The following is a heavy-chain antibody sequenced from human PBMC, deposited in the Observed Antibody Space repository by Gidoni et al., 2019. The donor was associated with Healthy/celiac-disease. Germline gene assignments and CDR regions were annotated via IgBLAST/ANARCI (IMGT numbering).Heavy chain of an antibody. CDR1: GFTFSSYA. D-gene: IGHD3-9*01. J-gene: IGHJ4*02. V-gene: IGHV3-23*04. CDR3: AKESADAYYDILTGYYPPLNFDY. CDR2: ISGSGGST. Sequence: EVQLVESGGGLVQPGRSLRLSCAASGFTFSSYAMSWVRQAPGKGLEWVSAISGSGGSTYYADSVKGRFTISRDNSKNTLYLQMNSLRAEDTAVYYCAKESADAYYDILTGYYPPLNFDYWGQGTLVTVSS.